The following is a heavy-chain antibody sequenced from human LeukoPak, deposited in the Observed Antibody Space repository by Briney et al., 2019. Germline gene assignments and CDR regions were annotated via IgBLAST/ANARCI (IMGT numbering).Heavy chain of an antibody. CDR2: IRSKAYGGTT. J-gene: IGHJ4*02. Sequence: GGSLRLSCTASGFTFGDYAMSWFRQAPGKGLEWVGFIRSKAYGGTTEYAASVKGRFTVSRDDSKSIAYLQMNSLKTEDTAVYYCTRQLWFGELGLDYWGQGTLVTVSS. V-gene: IGHV3-49*03. D-gene: IGHD3-10*01. CDR1: GFTFGDYA. CDR3: TRQLWFGELGLDY.